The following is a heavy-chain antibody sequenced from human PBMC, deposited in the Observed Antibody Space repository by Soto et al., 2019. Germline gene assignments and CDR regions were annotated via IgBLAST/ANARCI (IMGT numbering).Heavy chain of an antibody. D-gene: IGHD6-19*01. V-gene: IGHV4-34*01. CDR1: GGSFSGYY. J-gene: IGHJ6*02. CDR3: ARLAGIAVAGKGDYYGMDV. CDR2: INHSGST. Sequence: PSETLSLTCAVYGGSFSGYYWSWIRQPPGRGLEWIGRINHSGSTNYNPSLKSRVTISVDTSKNQFSLKLSSVTAADTAVYYCARLAGIAVAGKGDYYGMDVWGQGTTVTVSS.